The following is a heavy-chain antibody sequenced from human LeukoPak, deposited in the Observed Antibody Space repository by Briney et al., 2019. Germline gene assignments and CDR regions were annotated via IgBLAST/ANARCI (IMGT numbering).Heavy chain of an antibody. CDR1: GFKFDDYG. CDR2: INWNGGST. J-gene: IGHJ4*02. CDR3: AKDPVGASLTLFDC. Sequence: GGSLRLSCAASGFKFDDYGMSWVRQAPGKGLEWVSGINWNGGSTGYADSVKGRFTISRDNAKNSLYLQMNSLRAEDTAVYYCAKDPVGASLTLFDCWGQGTLVTVSS. V-gene: IGHV3-20*04. D-gene: IGHD1-26*01.